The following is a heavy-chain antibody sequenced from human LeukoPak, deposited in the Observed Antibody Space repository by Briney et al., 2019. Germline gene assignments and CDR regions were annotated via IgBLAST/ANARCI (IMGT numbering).Heavy chain of an antibody. CDR2: ISSSSSYV. J-gene: IGHJ4*02. CDR1: GFTFSSYS. V-gene: IGHV3-21*01. CDR3: ARDREYGLPHSL. Sequence: GGSLRLSCAASGFTFSSYSMNWVRQAPGKGLEWVSSISSSSSYVYYADSVKGRFTISRDNAKNSLYLQMNSLRAEDTAVYYCARDREYGLPHSLWGQGTLVTVSS. D-gene: IGHD3-10*01.